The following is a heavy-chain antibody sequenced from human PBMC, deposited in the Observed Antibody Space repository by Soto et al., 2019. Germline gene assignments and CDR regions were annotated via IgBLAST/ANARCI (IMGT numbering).Heavy chain of an antibody. CDR2: ISSSSSTI. Sequence: QPGGSLRLSCAASGFTFSSYSMNWVRQAPGKGLEWVSYISSSSSTIYYADSVKGRFTISRDNAKNSLYLQMNSLRAEDTAVYYCARLRITMVRGVEDGWFDPWGQGTLVTVSS. J-gene: IGHJ5*02. CDR1: GFTFSSYS. D-gene: IGHD3-10*01. CDR3: ARLRITMVRGVEDGWFDP. V-gene: IGHV3-48*04.